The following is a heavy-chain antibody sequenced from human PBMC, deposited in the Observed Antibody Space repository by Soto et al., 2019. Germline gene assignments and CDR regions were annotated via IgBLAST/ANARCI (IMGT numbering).Heavy chain of an antibody. CDR3: ARESGYGESYYYYCMDV. CDR1: GYTFTTYG. D-gene: IGHD5-12*01. Sequence: QVQLVQSGAEVKKPGASVKVSCKASGYTFTTYGITWVRQAPGQGLEWVGWISTNNGNTDYAQKLQGRVTTTTDTSTSTAYMELRSIRSDDTAVYYCARESGYGESYYYYCMDVWGQGTTVTVSS. J-gene: IGHJ6*02. V-gene: IGHV1-18*04. CDR2: ISTNNGNT.